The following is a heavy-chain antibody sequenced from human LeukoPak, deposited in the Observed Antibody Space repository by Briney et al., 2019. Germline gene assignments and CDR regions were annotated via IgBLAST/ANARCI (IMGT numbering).Heavy chain of an antibody. CDR2: ISGSGGRT. D-gene: IGHD3-10*01. J-gene: IGHJ4*01. CDR1: GFTFSSYT. V-gene: IGHV3-23*01. CDR3: AKDPSFGSGTLYPTFDY. Sequence: GGSLRLSCAASGFTFSSYTMSWVRQAPGKGLEWVSAISGSGGRTYYADSVKGRFTISRDNFKNTLFLQMNSLRAEDTAVYYCAKDPSFGSGTLYPTFDYWGHGTLVAVSS.